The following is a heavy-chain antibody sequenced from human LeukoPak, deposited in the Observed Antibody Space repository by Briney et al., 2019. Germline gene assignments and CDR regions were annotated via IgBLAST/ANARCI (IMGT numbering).Heavy chain of an antibody. J-gene: IGHJ3*02. CDR2: IYHSGST. CDR1: GGSISSGDYY. Sequence: SETLSLTCTVSGGSISSGDYYWSWIRQPPGKGLEWIGYIYHSGSTYYNPSLKSRLTISVDTSENQFSLKMRSVTAADTAIYYCARAPGAFDIWGQGTMVTVSS. V-gene: IGHV4-30-4*01. CDR3: ARAPGAFDI.